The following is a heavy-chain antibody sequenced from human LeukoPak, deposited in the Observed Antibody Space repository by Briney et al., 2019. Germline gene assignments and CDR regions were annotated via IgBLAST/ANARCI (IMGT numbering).Heavy chain of an antibody. CDR3: ARDTRNFGVTNWFDP. CDR1: GFTFSDSW. V-gene: IGHV3-33*08. D-gene: IGHD3-3*01. CDR2: IWYDGSNK. Sequence: GGSLRLSCVASGFTFSDSWMTWVRQAPGKGLEWVAVIWYDGSNKYYADSVKGRFTISRDNSKNTLYLQMNSLRAEDTAVYYCARDTRNFGVTNWFDPWGQGTLVTVSS. J-gene: IGHJ5*02.